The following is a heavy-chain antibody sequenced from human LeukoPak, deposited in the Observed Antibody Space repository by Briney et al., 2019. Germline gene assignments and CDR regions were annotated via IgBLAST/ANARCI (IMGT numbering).Heavy chain of an antibody. CDR3: ARDRPQTKRILGATTNYYYYYYMDV. Sequence: GGSLRLSCAASGFTFSSYWMSWVRQAPAKGLEWVANIKQDGSEKYYVDSVKGRFTISRDNAKNSLYLQMNSLRAEDTAVYYCARDRPQTKRILGATTNYYYYYYMDVWGKGTTVTISS. CDR2: IKQDGSEK. D-gene: IGHD1-26*01. J-gene: IGHJ6*03. CDR1: GFTFSSYW. V-gene: IGHV3-7*01.